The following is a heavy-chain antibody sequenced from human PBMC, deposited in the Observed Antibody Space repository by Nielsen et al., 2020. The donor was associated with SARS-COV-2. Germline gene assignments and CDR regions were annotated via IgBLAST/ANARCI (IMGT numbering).Heavy chain of an antibody. J-gene: IGHJ4*02. D-gene: IGHD1-26*01. CDR2: IYYSGST. CDR3: AGVTPYSGTYVVDY. V-gene: IGHV4-59*13. Sequence: PGKGLEWIGSIYYSGSTNYNPSLKSRVTISVDTSKNQFSMKLSSVTAADTAIFYCAGVTPYSGTYVVDYWGQGTLVTVSS.